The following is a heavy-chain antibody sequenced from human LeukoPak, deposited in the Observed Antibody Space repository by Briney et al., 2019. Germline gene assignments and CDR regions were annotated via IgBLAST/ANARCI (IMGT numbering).Heavy chain of an antibody. V-gene: IGHV3-21*01. J-gene: IGHJ4*02. CDR2: ISRTSSYI. D-gene: IGHD1-26*01. Sequence: GGSLRLSCAASGFTFSSYEMNWVRQAPGKGLEWVSSISRTSSYIYYADSVKGRFTISRDNAKNSLYLQMNSLRADDTAVYYCARITSGRSTYYFDYWGQGTLVTVSS. CDR1: GFTFSSYE. CDR3: ARITSGRSTYYFDY.